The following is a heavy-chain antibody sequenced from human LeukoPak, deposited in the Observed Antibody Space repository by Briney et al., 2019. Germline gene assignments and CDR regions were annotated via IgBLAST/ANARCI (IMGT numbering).Heavy chain of an antibody. CDR2: IIPIFDTT. CDR1: GGTFNTYA. CDR3: ARGIWEVRQGVAPLDPFDP. J-gene: IGHJ5*02. D-gene: IGHD2-15*01. Sequence: ASVKVSCKASGGTFNTYAISWVRQAPGQELEWMGGIIPIFDTTHYAHNFQGRVTITAEKSTTTAYMELSSLRSEDTAVYYCARGIWEVRQGVAPLDPFDPWGQGTLVTVSS. V-gene: IGHV1-69*06.